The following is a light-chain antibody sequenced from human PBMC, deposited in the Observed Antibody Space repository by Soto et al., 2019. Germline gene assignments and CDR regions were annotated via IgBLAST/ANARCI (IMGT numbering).Light chain of an antibody. CDR3: QQYGSSPLT. Sequence: EIVLTQSPGTLSLSPGDRATLSCRASQSVSFSYLTWSQQKPGQAPRLLIYGASSRATGIPDRFSGSESGTDFTLTISTLEPEEFAVYYCQQYGSSPLTFGGGTKVVIK. V-gene: IGKV3-20*01. CDR2: GAS. J-gene: IGKJ4*01. CDR1: QSVSFSY.